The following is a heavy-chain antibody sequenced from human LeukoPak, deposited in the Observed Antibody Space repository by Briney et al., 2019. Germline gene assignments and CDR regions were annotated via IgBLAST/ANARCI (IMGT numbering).Heavy chain of an antibody. D-gene: IGHD1-14*01. CDR1: GSTFSSYA. V-gene: IGHV3-23*01. CDR3: AKGGTVPWTGFDS. CDR2: ISADGETT. Sequence: GGSLTLSCAASGSTFSSYAINWVRQAPGKGLEWVSGISADGETTYYADSVKGRSTISRDNSKSSLSLHVNSLRVEDTAVYYCAKGGTVPWTGFDSWGQGTLVTVSS. J-gene: IGHJ4*02.